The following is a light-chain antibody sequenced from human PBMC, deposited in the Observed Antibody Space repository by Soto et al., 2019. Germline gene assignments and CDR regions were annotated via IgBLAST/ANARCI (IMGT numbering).Light chain of an antibody. Sequence: QSVLTQPASVSGSLGQSITISCTATNSDVGDYNFVSWFQQHPGRAPKVMIYEVTKRPSDIADRFSGSKSGTTASLTISGLQAEDHATYYCSSYSSTPRWIFGGGTKLTVL. V-gene: IGLV2-14*01. CDR3: SSYSSTPRWI. J-gene: IGLJ3*02. CDR2: EVT. CDR1: NSDVGDYNF.